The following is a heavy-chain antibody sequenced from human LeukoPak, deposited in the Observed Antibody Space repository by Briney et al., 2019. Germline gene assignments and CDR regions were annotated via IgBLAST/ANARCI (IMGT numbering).Heavy chain of an antibody. Sequence: SETLSLTCAVYGGSFSGYYWSWIRQPPGKGLEWIGEINHSGSTNYNPSLKSRVTISVDTSKNQFSLKLSSVTAADTPVYYCEKVPRSKGGYYYYYYMDVWGKGTTVTVSS. CDR2: INHSGST. CDR1: GGSFSGYY. J-gene: IGHJ6*03. D-gene: IGHD3-16*01. V-gene: IGHV4-34*01. CDR3: EKVPRSKGGYYYYYYMDV.